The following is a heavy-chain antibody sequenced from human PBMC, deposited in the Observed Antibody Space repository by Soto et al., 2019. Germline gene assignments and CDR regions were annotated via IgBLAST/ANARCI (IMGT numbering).Heavy chain of an antibody. J-gene: IGHJ6*03. CDR1: GFTFSSYD. CDR2: IGTAGDT. CDR3: ARARSWYYYYYMDV. V-gene: IGHV3-13*01. D-gene: IGHD1-26*01. Sequence: VGSLRLSCAASGFTFSSYDMHWVRQATGKGLEWVSAIGTAGDTYYPGSVKGRFTISRENAKNSLYLQMNSLRAGDTAVYYCARARSWYYYYYMDVWGKGTTVNVSS.